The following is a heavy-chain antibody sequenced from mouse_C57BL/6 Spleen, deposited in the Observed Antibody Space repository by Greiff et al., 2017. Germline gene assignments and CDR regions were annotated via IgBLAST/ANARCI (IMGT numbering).Heavy chain of an antibody. V-gene: IGHV5-4*01. CDR3: AREDYDYDGGYYFDY. CDR2: ISDGGSYT. Sequence: VQLKESGGGLVKPGGSLKLSCAASGFTFSSYAMSWVRQTPEKRLEWVATISDGGSYTYYPDNVKGRFTISRDNAKNNLYLQMSHLKSEDTAMYYCAREDYDYDGGYYFDYWGQGTTRTVSS. J-gene: IGHJ2*01. D-gene: IGHD2-4*01. CDR1: GFTFSSYA.